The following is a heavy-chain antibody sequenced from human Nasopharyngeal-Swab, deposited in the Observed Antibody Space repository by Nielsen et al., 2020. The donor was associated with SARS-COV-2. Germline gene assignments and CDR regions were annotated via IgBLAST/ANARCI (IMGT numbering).Heavy chain of an antibody. J-gene: IGHJ6*03. CDR1: GFTFSSYW. V-gene: IGHV3-74*01. CDR3: TTDPGYCSSTSCYSYYYYYMDV. D-gene: IGHD2-2*03. CDR2: INSDGSST. Sequence: GGSLRLSCAASGFTFSSYWMHWVRQAPGKGLVWVSRINSDGSSTSYADSVKGRFTISRDNAKNTLYLQMNSLRAEDTAVYYCTTDPGYCSSTSCYSYYYYYMDVWGKGATVTVSS.